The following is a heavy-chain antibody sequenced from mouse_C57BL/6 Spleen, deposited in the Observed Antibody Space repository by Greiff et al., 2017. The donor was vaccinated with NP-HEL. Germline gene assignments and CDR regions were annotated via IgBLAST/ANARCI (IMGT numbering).Heavy chain of an antibody. CDR3: GSRSSPYYFDY. CDR1: GYAFSSYW. D-gene: IGHD1-1*01. CDR2: IYPGDGDT. V-gene: IGHV1-80*01. Sequence: VQLQQSGAELVKPGASVKISCKASGYAFSSYWMNWVKQRHGTGLEWIGQIYPGDGDTNYNGKFKGKTTLTADKSASTAYMQLSSLSSEDSAVYFCGSRSSPYYFDYWGQCTTLTVSS. J-gene: IGHJ2*01.